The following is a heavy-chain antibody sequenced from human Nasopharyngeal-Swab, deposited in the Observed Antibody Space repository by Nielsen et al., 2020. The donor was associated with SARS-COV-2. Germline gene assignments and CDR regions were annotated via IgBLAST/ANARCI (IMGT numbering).Heavy chain of an antibody. CDR1: GYSFTSYW. Sequence: KVSCKGSGYSFTSYWIGWVRQMPGNGLEWMGIIYPGDSDTRYSPSFQGQVTISADKSISTAYLQWSSLKASDTAMYYCARSMPSRYYYYGMDVWGQGTTVTVSS. V-gene: IGHV5-51*01. J-gene: IGHJ6*02. D-gene: IGHD2-2*01. CDR2: IYPGDSDT. CDR3: ARSMPSRYYYYGMDV.